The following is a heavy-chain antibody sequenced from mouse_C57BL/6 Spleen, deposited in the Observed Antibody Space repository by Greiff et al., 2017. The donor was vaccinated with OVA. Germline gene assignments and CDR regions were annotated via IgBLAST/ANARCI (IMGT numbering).Heavy chain of an antibody. V-gene: IGHV1-15*01. Sequence: QVQLQQSGAELVRPGASVTLSCKASGYTFTGYEMHWVKQTPVPGLEWIGDIVPETGGTAYNQKFKGKAILTADKSSSTAYMELLSMTSEDTAAYYCTRDCGSLDYWGQGTTLTVSS. CDR2: IVPETGGT. CDR3: TRDCGSLDY. CDR1: GYTFTGYE. D-gene: IGHD1-1*01. J-gene: IGHJ2*01.